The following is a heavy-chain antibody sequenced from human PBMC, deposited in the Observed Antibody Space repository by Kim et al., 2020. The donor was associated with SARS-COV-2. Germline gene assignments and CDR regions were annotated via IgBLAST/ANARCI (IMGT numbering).Heavy chain of an antibody. V-gene: IGHV3-9*01. CDR1: GFTFDDYA. J-gene: IGHJ6*02. D-gene: IGHD3-10*01. CDR3: AKDCMFRGVRCYYGMDV. CDR2: ISWNSGSI. Sequence: GGSLRLSCAASGFTFDDYAMHWVRQAPGKGLEWVSGISWNSGSIGYADSVKGRFTISRDNAKNSLYLQMNSLRAEDTALYYCAKDCMFRGVRCYYGMDVWGQGTTVTVSS.